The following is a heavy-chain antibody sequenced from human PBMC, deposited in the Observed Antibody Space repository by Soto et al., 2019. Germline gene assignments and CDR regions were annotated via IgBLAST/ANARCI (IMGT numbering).Heavy chain of an antibody. V-gene: IGHV1-2*04. D-gene: IGHD3-10*01. J-gene: IGHJ5*02. CDR3: ARDKVRYYGSGSYSWFDP. CDR1: GYTFTGYY. CDR2: INPNSGGT. Sequence: QVQLVQSGAEVKKPGASVKVSCKASGYTFTGYYMHWVRQAPGQGLEWMGWINPNSGGTNYAQKFQGWVTMTRDTSISTAYMERSRLRSDDTAVYYCARDKVRYYGSGSYSWFDPWGQGTLVTVSS.